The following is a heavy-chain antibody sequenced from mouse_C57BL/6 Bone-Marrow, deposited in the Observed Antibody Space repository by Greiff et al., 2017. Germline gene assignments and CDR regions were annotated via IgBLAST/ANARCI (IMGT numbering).Heavy chain of an antibody. D-gene: IGHD1-1*01. J-gene: IGHJ1*03. CDR1: GYTFTDYY. V-gene: IGHV1-76*01. CDR3: ARLGFPYYGSSYGYFDV. CDR2: IYPGSGNT. Sequence: QVHVKQSGAELVRPGASVKLSCKASGYTFTDYYINWVKQRPGQGLEWIARIYPGSGNTYYNEKFKGKATLTAEKSSSTAYMQLSSLTAEDSAVYFCARLGFPYYGSSYGYFDVWGTGTTVTVSS.